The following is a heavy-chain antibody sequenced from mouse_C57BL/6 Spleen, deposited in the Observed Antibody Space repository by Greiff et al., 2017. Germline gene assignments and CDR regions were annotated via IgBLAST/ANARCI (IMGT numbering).Heavy chain of an antibody. V-gene: IGHV1-19*01. CDR1: GYTFTDYY. CDR3: ARSPSGNYAMDY. D-gene: IGHD1-1*02. CDR2: INPYNGGT. J-gene: IGHJ4*01. Sequence: EVQGVESGPVLVKPGASVKMSCKASGYTFTDYYMNWVKQSHGKSLEWIGVINPYNGGTSYNQKFKGKATLTVDKSSSTAYMELNSLTSEDSAVYYCARSPSGNYAMDYWGQGTSVTVSS.